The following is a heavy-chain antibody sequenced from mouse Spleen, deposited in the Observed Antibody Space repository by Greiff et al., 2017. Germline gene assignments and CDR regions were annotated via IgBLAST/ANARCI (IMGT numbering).Heavy chain of an antibody. J-gene: IGHJ4*01. CDR3: ARGRYEDAMDY. V-gene: IGHV1-69*01. Sequence: VQLQESGAELVMPGASVKMSCKASGYTFTDYWMHWVKQRPGQGLEWIGAIDTSDSYTSYNQKFKGKATLTVDESSSTAYMQLSSLTSEDSAVYYCARGRYEDAMDYWGQGTSVTVSS. CDR2: IDTSDSYT. D-gene: IGHD2-14*01. CDR1: GYTFTDYW.